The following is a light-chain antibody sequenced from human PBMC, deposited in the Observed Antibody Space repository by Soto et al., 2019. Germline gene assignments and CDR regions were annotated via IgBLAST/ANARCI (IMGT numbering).Light chain of an antibody. V-gene: IGKV1-27*01. CDR2: AAS. CDR3: QKYNSAPWT. J-gene: IGKJ1*01. Sequence: DIPMTQSPSSLSASVGDRVTITCRASQGITNYLAWYQQRPGKVPKLLIYAASALQSGVPSRFSGSGSGTDFTLTISSLQPEDIATYYCQKYNSAPWTFGQGTKVEIK. CDR1: QGITNY.